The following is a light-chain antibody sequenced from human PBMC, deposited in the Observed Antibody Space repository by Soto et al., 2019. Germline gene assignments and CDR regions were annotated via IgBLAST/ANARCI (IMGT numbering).Light chain of an antibody. CDR3: QQCDTLPYT. V-gene: IGKV1-33*01. CDR1: QDISNY. CDR2: DAS. J-gene: IGKJ2*01. Sequence: DIQMTQSPSSLSASVGDRVTITCQASQDISNYLNWYQQKPGKAPKLLIYDASNLETGVPSRFSGSGSGTDFTFTISSLQPEDIATYYCQQCDTLPYTFGQGTKLGIK.